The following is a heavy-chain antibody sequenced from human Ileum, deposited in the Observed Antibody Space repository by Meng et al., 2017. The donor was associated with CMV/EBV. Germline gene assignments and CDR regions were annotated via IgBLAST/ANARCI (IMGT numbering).Heavy chain of an antibody. V-gene: IGHV4-59*01. J-gene: IGHJ4*02. D-gene: IGHD1-26*01. CDR1: GGSISNYY. CDR2: IHSSGST. Sequence: GSLRLSCNVSGGSISNYYWSWVRQTPGRGLEWIGYIHSSGSTYYNPSLKTRVTMSIHSSMNRFSMHLTSVTAADTAMYYCARGPLIVGPTQGAFDHWGQGILVTVSS. CDR3: ARGPLIVGPTQGAFDH.